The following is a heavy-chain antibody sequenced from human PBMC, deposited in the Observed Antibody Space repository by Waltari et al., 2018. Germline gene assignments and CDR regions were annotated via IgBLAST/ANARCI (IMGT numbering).Heavy chain of an antibody. V-gene: IGHV4-59*08. J-gene: IGHJ5*02. CDR2: IYYSGST. Sequence: QVQLQESGPGLVKPSETLSLTCTVSGGSISSYYWSWIRQPPGKGLEWIGYIYYSGSTNYHPSLKSRVTISVDTSKNQFSLKLSSVTAADTAVYYCARLRPFWSGYQTNWFDPWGQGTLVTVSS. CDR1: GGSISSYY. CDR3: ARLRPFWSGYQTNWFDP. D-gene: IGHD3-3*01.